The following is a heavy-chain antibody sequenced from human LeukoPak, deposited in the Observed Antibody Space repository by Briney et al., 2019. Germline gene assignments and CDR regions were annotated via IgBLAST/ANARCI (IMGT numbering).Heavy chain of an antibody. CDR1: GGSFSGYY. D-gene: IGHD3-10*01. J-gene: IGHJ4*02. CDR2: INHSGST. CDR3: ARGRPITMVRGVGPDY. V-gene: IGHV4-34*01. Sequence: PSETLSLTCAVYGGSFSGYYWSWIRQPPGKGLEWIGEINHSGSTNYNPSLKSRVTTSVDTSKNQFSLKLSSVTAADTAVYYCARGRPITMVRGVGPDYWGQGTLVTVSS.